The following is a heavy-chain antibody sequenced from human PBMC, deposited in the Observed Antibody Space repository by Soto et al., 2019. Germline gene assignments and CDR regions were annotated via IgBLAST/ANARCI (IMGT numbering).Heavy chain of an antibody. CDR3: ARYALFGDYEPYFDY. J-gene: IGHJ4*02. CDR2: IYHSGST. D-gene: IGHD4-17*01. CDR1: GGSISSGGFS. V-gene: IGHV4-30-2*01. Sequence: SETLSLTCTVSGGSISSGGFSWSWIRQPPGKGLEWIGYIYHSGSTYYNPSLESRVTISIDTSKNQFSLKLSSVTAADTAVYYCARYALFGDYEPYFDYWGQGTLVTVSS.